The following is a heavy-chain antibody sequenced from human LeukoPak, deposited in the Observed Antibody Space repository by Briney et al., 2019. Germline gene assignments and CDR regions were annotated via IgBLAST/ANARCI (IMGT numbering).Heavy chain of an antibody. Sequence: TGGSLRLSCAASGFIFRNCAIHWVRQAPGKGLEWVAITSHDGSFKSYGDSVKGRSTITLSTDNSENTVYLQMNSLRIEDTAIYYCARDPTQYKNNTSHTAGYFDYWGQGSLVTVSS. J-gene: IGHJ4*02. D-gene: IGHD1-1*01. V-gene: IGHV3-30*04. CDR2: TSHDGSFK. CDR1: GFIFRNCA. CDR3: ARDPTQYKNNTSHTAGYFDY.